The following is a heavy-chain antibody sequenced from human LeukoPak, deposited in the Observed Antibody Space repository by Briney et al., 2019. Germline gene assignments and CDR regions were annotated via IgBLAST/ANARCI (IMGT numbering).Heavy chain of an antibody. J-gene: IGHJ4*02. D-gene: IGHD2-2*01. CDR1: GFTFNNYA. Sequence: PGGSLRLSGAASGFTFNNYAMTWVRQAPGKGLEWVSIISGSGSNTYYADSVKGRFTISRDNSKNTLYLQMNSLRAEDTAVYYCAKDQYCTSTSCYVGYWGQGTLVTVSS. V-gene: IGHV3-23*01. CDR2: ISGSGSNT. CDR3: AKDQYCTSTSCYVGY.